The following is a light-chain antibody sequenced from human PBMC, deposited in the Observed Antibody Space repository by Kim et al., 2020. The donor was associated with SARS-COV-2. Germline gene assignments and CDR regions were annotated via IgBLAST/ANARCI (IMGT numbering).Light chain of an antibody. J-gene: IGLJ2*01. V-gene: IGLV6-57*01. Sequence: LTQPHSVSESPGKTVTISCTRSSGSIASNYVQWYQQRPGSSPTTVIYEDNQRPSGVPDRFSGSIDSSSNSASLTISGLKTEDEADYYCQSYDSSTHVVFGGGNQRTVL. CDR1: SGSIASNY. CDR3: QSYDSSTHVV. CDR2: EDN.